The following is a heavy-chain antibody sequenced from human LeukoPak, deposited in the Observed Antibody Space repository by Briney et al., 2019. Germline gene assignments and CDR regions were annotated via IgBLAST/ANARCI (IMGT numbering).Heavy chain of an antibody. J-gene: IGHJ4*02. CDR3: ARDFRGGGPPFLDY. Sequence: ASVKVSCKASGYTFTGYYMHWVRQAPGQGLEWMGWINPNSGGTNYAQKFQGRVTMTRDTSISTAYMELSKLRSDDTAVYYCARDFRGGGPPFLDYWGQGTLVTVSS. D-gene: IGHD3-10*01. V-gene: IGHV1-2*02. CDR1: GYTFTGYY. CDR2: INPNSGGT.